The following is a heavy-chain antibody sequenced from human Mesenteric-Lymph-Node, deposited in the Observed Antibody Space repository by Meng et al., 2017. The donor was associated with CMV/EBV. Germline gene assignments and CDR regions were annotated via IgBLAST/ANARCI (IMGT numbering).Heavy chain of an antibody. CDR3: AKGGARPLDY. J-gene: IGHJ4*02. CDR2: ISSSSSYI. V-gene: IGHV3-21*01. Sequence: GSLKISCAASGFTFSSYSMNWVRQAPGKGLEWVSSISSSSSYIYYADSVKGRFTISRDNAKNSLYLQMNSLRAEDTAVYYCAKGGARPLDYWGQGTLVTVSS. CDR1: GFTFSSYS. D-gene: IGHD6-6*01.